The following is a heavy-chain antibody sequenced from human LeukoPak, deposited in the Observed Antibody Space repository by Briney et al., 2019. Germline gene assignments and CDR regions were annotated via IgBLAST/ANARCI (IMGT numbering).Heavy chain of an antibody. Sequence: PSETLSLTCAVYGGSFIGYYWTWIRQPPGKGLEWIGEINDRGSINYDPTLKSRVTISVDTSKNQFALKLTSVTAADTAVYYCARGRRWWGQGALVTVSS. CDR1: GGSFIGYY. J-gene: IGHJ4*02. D-gene: IGHD5-24*01. CDR2: INDRGSI. V-gene: IGHV4-34*01. CDR3: ARGRRW.